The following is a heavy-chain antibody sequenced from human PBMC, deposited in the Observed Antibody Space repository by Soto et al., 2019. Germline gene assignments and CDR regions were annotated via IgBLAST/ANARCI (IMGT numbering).Heavy chain of an antibody. CDR2: IYATGTT. D-gene: IGHD1-1*01. CDR1: GASISGFY. Sequence: SETLSLTCTVSGASISGFYWSWIRKSAGKGLEWIGRIYATGTTDYNPSLKSRVMMSVDTPKKQFSLKLRSVTAADTAVYYCVRDGTKTLRDWFDPWGQGISVTVSS. J-gene: IGHJ5*02. CDR3: VRDGTKTLRDWFDP. V-gene: IGHV4-4*07.